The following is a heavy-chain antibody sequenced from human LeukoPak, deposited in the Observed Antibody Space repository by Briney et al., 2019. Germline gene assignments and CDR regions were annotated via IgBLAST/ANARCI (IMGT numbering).Heavy chain of an antibody. CDR1: GGSISSHY. J-gene: IGHJ4*02. D-gene: IGHD6-13*01. CDR3: ALDSSSWGFDY. CDR2: IYDSGST. Sequence: SETLSLTCTVSGGSISSHYWSWIRQPPGKGLEWIGYIYDSGSTNYNPSLKSRVTISVDTSKNQFSLKLSSVTAADTAVYYCALDSSSWGFDYWGQGALVTVSS. V-gene: IGHV4-59*11.